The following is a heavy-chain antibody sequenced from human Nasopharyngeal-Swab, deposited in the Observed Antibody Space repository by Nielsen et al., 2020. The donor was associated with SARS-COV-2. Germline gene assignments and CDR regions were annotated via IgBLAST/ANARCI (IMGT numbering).Heavy chain of an antibody. CDR2: IDPSDSYT. J-gene: IGHJ4*02. Sequence: VRQTPGKGLEWMGRIDPSDSYTNYSPSFQGHVTISADKSISTAYLQWSSLKASDTAMYYCARGGHRDYYGSRGVNYFDYWGQGTLVTVSS. D-gene: IGHD3-10*01. V-gene: IGHV5-10-1*01. CDR3: ARGGHRDYYGSRGVNYFDY.